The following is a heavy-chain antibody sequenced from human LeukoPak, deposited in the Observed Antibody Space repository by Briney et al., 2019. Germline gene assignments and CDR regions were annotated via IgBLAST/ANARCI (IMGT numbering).Heavy chain of an antibody. CDR3: AKGEGYGDYHFSY. Sequence: PGRSLRLSCAASGFTFSRNGMHWVRQAPGKGLEWVAVISYDGTNKYYADSVKGRVTISRDNSKNTLYLQMNSLRAEDTAVYYCAKGEGYGDYHFSYWGQGTLVTVSS. V-gene: IGHV3-30*18. CDR1: GFTFSRNG. D-gene: IGHD4-17*01. CDR2: ISYDGTNK. J-gene: IGHJ4*02.